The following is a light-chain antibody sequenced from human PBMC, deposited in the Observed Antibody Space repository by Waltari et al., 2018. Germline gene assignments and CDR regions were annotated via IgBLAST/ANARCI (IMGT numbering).Light chain of an antibody. CDR3: QQFDNWPRT. J-gene: IGKJ1*01. V-gene: IGKV3-15*01. CDR1: QSIGSN. CDR2: GVS. Sequence: EIVMTQSPATLSVSPGERATLSCRASQSIGSNLAWYQQAPGQGPRLLIYGVSARATGIPARFTGSGSGTEFTLTISSLQSEDFAVYYCQQFDNWPRTFGQGTKVEIK.